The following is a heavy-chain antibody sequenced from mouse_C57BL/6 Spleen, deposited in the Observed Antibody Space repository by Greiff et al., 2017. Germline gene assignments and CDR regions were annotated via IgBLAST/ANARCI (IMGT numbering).Heavy chain of an antibody. CDR1: GFTFSSYG. Sequence: EVKVVESGGDLVKPGGSLKLSCAASGFTFSSYGMSWVRQTPDKRLEWVATISSGGSYTYYPDSVKGRFTISRDNAKNTLYLQMSSLKSEDTAMYYCARGRELGRDFDYWGQGTTLTVSS. J-gene: IGHJ2*01. CDR3: ARGRELGRDFDY. CDR2: ISSGGSYT. V-gene: IGHV5-6*01. D-gene: IGHD4-1*01.